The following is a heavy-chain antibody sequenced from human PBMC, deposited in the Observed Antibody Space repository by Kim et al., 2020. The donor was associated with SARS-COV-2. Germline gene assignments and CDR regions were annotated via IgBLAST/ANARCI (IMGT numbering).Heavy chain of an antibody. CDR3: ARRLWFHYYYGMDV. CDR1: GGSFSGYY. CDR2: INHSGST. Sequence: SETLSLTCAVYGGSFSGYYWSWIRQPPGKGLEWIGEINHSGSTNYNPSLKSRVTISVDTSKNQFSLKLSSVTAADTAVYYCARRLWFHYYYGMDVWGQGTTVTVSS. V-gene: IGHV4-34*01. D-gene: IGHD3-10*01. J-gene: IGHJ6*02.